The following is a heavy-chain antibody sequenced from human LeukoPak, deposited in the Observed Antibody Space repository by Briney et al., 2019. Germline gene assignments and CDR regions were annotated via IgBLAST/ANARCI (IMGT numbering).Heavy chain of an antibody. CDR2: ISWDGGST. CDR1: GFTFDDYT. Sequence: GGSLRLSCAASGFTFDDYTMHWVRQAPGKGLEWVSLISWDGGSTYYADSVKGRFTISRDNSKNSLYLQMNSLRTEDTTLYYCAKDTSIAARPGAFDIWGQGTMVTVSS. D-gene: IGHD6-6*01. CDR3: AKDTSIAARPGAFDI. V-gene: IGHV3-43*01. J-gene: IGHJ3*02.